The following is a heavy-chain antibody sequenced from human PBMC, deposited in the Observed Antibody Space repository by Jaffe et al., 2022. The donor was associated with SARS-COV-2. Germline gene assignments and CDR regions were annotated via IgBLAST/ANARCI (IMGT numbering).Heavy chain of an antibody. Sequence: QVQLVQSGAEVKKPGASVEVFCKASGYTFTSYYIHWVRQAPGQGLEWMGGINPSGGSTNYAQKLQGRVTMTRDTSTSTVYMELSSLRSEDTAVYYCARVGSGYRYGDLDYWGQGTLVTVSS. CDR3: ARVGSGYRYGDLDY. CDR1: GYTFTSYY. J-gene: IGHJ4*02. D-gene: IGHD3-3*01. CDR2: INPSGGST. V-gene: IGHV1-46*04.